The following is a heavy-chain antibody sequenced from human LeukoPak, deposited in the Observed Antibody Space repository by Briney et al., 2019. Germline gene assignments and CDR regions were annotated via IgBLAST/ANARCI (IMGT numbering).Heavy chain of an antibody. V-gene: IGHV1-18*01. D-gene: IGHD3-22*01. Sequence: ASVKVSCKASGYTFTSYGISWVRQAPGQGLEWMGWISAYNGNTNYAQKLQGRVTMTTDTSTSTAYMELRSLRSDDTAVYYCAREGGYYDSSGYYVVGEAYYFDYWGQGTLVTVSS. CDR2: ISAYNGNT. J-gene: IGHJ4*02. CDR3: AREGGYYDSSGYYVVGEAYYFDY. CDR1: GYTFTSYG.